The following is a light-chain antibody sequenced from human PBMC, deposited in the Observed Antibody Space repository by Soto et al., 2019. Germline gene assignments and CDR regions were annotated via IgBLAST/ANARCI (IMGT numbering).Light chain of an antibody. J-gene: IGKJ2*01. CDR1: QSISNS. V-gene: IGKV3-11*01. CDR3: PQCASWPQT. Sequence: EIVLTQSPATLSLSPGERATLSCRASQSISNSLAWYQQKPGQAPRLLIYDTFNRATDIPARFSGGGSGTDFTLTISSLEPEDFAVYYCPQCASWPQTFGQGTKLEIK. CDR2: DTF.